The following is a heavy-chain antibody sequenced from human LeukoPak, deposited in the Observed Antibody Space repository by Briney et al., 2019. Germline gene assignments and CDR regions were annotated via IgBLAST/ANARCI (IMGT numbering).Heavy chain of an antibody. V-gene: IGHV4-59*01. D-gene: IGHD2-15*01. CDR1: GGSISSYY. CDR2: IYYSGST. CDR3: ARGLSSLYYYYMDV. J-gene: IGHJ6*03. Sequence: SETLSLTCTVSGGSISSYYWSWIRQPPGKGLEWIGYIYYSGSTNYNPSLKSRVTISVDTSKNQFSLKLSSVTAADTAVYYCARGLSSLYYYYMDVWGKGTTVTVSS.